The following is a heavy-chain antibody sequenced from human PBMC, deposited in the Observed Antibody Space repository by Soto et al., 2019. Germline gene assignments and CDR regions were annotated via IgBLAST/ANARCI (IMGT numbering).Heavy chain of an antibody. CDR2: ISGSGGST. D-gene: IGHD6-13*01. V-gene: IGHV3-23*01. J-gene: IGHJ5*02. CDR3: ANTWGRQLSWDWFDP. Sequence: GGSLRLSCAASGFTFSSYAMSWVRQAPGKGLEWVSAISGSGGSTYYADSVKGRFTISRDNSKNTLYLQMNSLRAEDTAVYYCANTWGRQLSWDWFDPWGQGTLVTVSS. CDR1: GFTFSSYA.